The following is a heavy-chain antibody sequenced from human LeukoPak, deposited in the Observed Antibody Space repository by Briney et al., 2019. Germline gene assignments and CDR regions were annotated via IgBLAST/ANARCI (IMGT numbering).Heavy chain of an antibody. J-gene: IGHJ4*02. V-gene: IGHV3-30*03. CDR1: GFSFKDYN. Sequence: PGRSLRLSCAASGFSFKDYNMHWVRQAPGKGLEWVAVITYDGSNKYYTDSVKGRFTISRDNSKSTLYLQMNSLRAEDTAVYYCARDSKRGPQKYYFDYWGQGTLVTVSS. D-gene: IGHD3-10*01. CDR3: ARDSKRGPQKYYFDY. CDR2: ITYDGSNK.